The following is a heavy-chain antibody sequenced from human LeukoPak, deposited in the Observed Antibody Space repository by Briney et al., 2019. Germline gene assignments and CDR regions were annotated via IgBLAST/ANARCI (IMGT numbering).Heavy chain of an antibody. CDR1: GYSISSAYY. J-gene: IGHJ4*02. V-gene: IGHV4-38-2*02. D-gene: IGHD1-26*01. CDR3: ARVDLYSGSYQRSTYFDY. CDR2: IYHSGST. Sequence: SETLSLTCIVSGYSISSAYYWGWIRQSPGKGLEWIGTIYHSGSTYYNPSLKSRVTISVDMSKNQFSLNLRSVTAADTAVYYCARVDLYSGSYQRSTYFDYWGQGTLVTVSS.